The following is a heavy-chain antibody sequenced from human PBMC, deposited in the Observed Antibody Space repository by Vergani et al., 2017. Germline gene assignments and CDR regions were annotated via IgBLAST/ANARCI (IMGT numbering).Heavy chain of an antibody. CDR3: ARESITSSWGYGSSTSCYPGAVDY. Sequence: EVQLVESGGGLVQPGGSLRLSCAASGFTFSSYWMSWVRQAPGKGLEWVANIKQDGSEKYYVDSVKGRFTISRDNAKNSLYLQMNSLRAEDTAVYYCARESITSSWGYGSSTSCYPGAVDYWGQGTLVTVSS. D-gene: IGHD2-2*01. CDR1: GFTFSSYW. V-gene: IGHV3-7*01. CDR2: IKQDGSEK. J-gene: IGHJ4*02.